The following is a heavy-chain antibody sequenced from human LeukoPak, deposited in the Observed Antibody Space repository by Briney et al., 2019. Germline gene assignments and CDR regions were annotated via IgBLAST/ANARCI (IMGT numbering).Heavy chain of an antibody. CDR2: INSDGSST. Sequence: GGSLRLSCVDSGFTFSSYWMHWVRQAPGKGLVWVSRINSDGSSTSYADSVKGRFTISRDNSKNTLYLQMNSLRAEDTAVYYCARGENRAYYYGSGSYYWGQGTLVTVSS. CDR1: GFTFSSYW. D-gene: IGHD3-10*01. CDR3: ARGENRAYYYGSGSYY. V-gene: IGHV3-74*01. J-gene: IGHJ4*02.